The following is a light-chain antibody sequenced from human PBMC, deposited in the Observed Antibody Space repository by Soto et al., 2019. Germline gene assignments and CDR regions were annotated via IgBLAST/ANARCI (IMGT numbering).Light chain of an antibody. CDR3: QQYANLPFT. Sequence: DIPMTQSPSSLSASVGDRVTITCQASRDIRNSLNWYQQKPGKAPKLLIYDTSNLETGDPSKFSGSRSGTDFTFTISSLQPGDIATYYCQQYANLPFTFGPGTKVDI. V-gene: IGKV1-33*01. CDR2: DTS. CDR1: RDIRNS. J-gene: IGKJ3*01.